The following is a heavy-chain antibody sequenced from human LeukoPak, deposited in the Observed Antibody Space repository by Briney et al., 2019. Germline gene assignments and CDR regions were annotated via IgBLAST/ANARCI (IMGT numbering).Heavy chain of an antibody. V-gene: IGHV3-7*05. J-gene: IGHJ4*02. CDR3: AKLPLTARRHFDY. CDR1: GFTFSACW. D-gene: IGHD2-15*01. CDR2: IKEDGSQK. Sequence: PGGSLRLSCAASGFTFSACWMSWVRQAPGKGLEWVANIKEDGSQKYYVDSVKGRFTISRDNAKNSQYLQINSLRAEDTAVYYCAKLPLTARRHFDYCGQGTLVTVSS.